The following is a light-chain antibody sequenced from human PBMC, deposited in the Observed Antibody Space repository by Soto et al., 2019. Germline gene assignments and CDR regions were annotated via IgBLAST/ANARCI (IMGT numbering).Light chain of an antibody. CDR3: QQYNNWPWT. Sequence: EIVLTQSTATLSFSPREGATLSCRASQSVISNLASYQEKPGQAPSLLIYCAFTRATGIPARVSGTGSGTEFTLTISSLQSEDFAVYYCQQYNNWPWTFGQGTKVDI. J-gene: IGKJ1*01. CDR2: CAF. V-gene: IGKV3-15*01. CDR1: QSVISN.